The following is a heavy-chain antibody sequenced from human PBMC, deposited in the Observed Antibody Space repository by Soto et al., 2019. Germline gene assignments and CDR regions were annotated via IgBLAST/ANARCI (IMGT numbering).Heavy chain of an antibody. J-gene: IGHJ5*02. CDR2: IHLGGTT. V-gene: IGHV4-4*02. CDR1: GDSISSSNW. CDR3: ARGVNWRLDL. D-gene: IGHD1-20*01. Sequence: QVQLQESGPGLVKPSGTLSLTCAVSGDSISSSNWWSWVHQPPGKGLEWIGEIHLGGTTNYNPSLKSRVTISVDKSKNQFSLNLMSVPAADTAIYYCARGVNWRLDLWGQGALVTVSS.